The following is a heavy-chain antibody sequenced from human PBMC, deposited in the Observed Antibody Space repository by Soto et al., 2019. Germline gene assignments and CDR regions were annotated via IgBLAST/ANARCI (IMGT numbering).Heavy chain of an antibody. Sequence: GGSLRLSCAASGFTFSSYSMNWVRQAPGKGLEWVSYISSSSSTIYYADSVKGRFTIYRDNAKNSLYLQMNSLRDEDTAVYYCARAEDYYDYVWGSYRYTPWFDPWGQGTLVTVSS. D-gene: IGHD3-16*02. V-gene: IGHV3-48*02. CDR2: ISSSSSTI. CDR1: GFTFSSYS. CDR3: ARAEDYYDYVWGSYRYTPWFDP. J-gene: IGHJ5*02.